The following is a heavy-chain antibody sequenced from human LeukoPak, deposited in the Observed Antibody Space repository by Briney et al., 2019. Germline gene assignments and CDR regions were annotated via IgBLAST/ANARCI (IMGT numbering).Heavy chain of an antibody. CDR1: GFAFSSDG. J-gene: IGHJ4*02. CDR3: ARDRSTTHFDY. V-gene: IGHV3-33*01. D-gene: IGHD5/OR15-5a*01. CDR2: IWYDGSNT. Sequence: PGGSLRRSCAASGFAFSSDGMHWVRQAPGKGLEGLAMIWYDGSNTYYADSVKGRFTISRDNSKNTLFLQMDSLRAEDTAVYYCARDRSTTHFDYWGQGTLVTVSS.